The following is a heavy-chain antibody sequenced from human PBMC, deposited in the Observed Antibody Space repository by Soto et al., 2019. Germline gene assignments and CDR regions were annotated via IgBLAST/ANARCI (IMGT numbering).Heavy chain of an antibody. CDR2: ISSSSSYI. J-gene: IGHJ4*02. CDR3: ARERRWLQENDY. V-gene: IGHV3-21*01. CDR1: GFTFSSYS. Sequence: PGGSLRLSCAASGFTFSSYSMNWVRQAPGKGLEWVSSISSSSSYIYYADSVKGRFTISRDNAKNSLYLQMNSLRAEDTAVYYCARERRWLQENDYWGQGTLVTVSS. D-gene: IGHD5-12*01.